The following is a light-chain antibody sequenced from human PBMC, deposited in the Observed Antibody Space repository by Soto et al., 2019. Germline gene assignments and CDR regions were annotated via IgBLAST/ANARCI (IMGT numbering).Light chain of an antibody. CDR3: LRFYGGAQI. CDR2: ITF. V-gene: IGLV7-43*01. Sequence: QAVVTQEPSLTVSPGGTVTLTCASSAGAVNTGYFPSWCQQKSGQPPRPLIHITFKRHSWTPARFSGSLLGGKAALTLSDVQTEDEADYYCLRFYGGAQIFGAGTKVTVL. CDR1: AGAVNTGYF. J-gene: IGLJ2*01.